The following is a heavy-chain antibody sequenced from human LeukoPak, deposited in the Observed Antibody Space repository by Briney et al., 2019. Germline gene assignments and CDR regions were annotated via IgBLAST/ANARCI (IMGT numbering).Heavy chain of an antibody. CDR1: GGSISSYY. V-gene: IGHV4-4*07. CDR2: IYTSGST. D-gene: IGHD1-26*01. CDR3: ARDFTDSGSSLVYYYYYYMDV. J-gene: IGHJ6*03. Sequence: SETLSLTCTVSGGSISSYYWSWIRQPAGKGLEWVGRIYTSGSTNYNPSFKSRVTMSIDTSKNQFSLKLSTVTAADTAVYYCARDFTDSGSSLVYYYYYYMDVWGKGTTVTVSS.